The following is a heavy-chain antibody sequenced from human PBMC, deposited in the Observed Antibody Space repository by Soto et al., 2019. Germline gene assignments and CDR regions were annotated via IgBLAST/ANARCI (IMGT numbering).Heavy chain of an antibody. CDR2: IYSGGST. Sequence: GGSLRLSCAASGFTVSSNYMTWVRQAPGKGLEWVSLIYSGGSTYYADSVKGRFTISRDNSKNTLYLQMNSLRAEDTAVYYCARDRSGSYRFDYWGQGTLVTVSS. CDR3: ARDRSGSYRFDY. J-gene: IGHJ4*02. CDR1: GFTVSSNY. V-gene: IGHV3-53*05. D-gene: IGHD1-26*01.